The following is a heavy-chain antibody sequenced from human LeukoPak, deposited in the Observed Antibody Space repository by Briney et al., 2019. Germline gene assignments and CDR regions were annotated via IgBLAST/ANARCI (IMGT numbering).Heavy chain of an antibody. CDR2: INHSGST. J-gene: IGHJ4*02. V-gene: IGHV4-34*01. CDR3: VSSTIFEVERFDY. D-gene: IGHD3-3*01. Sequence: SETLSLTCAVYGGSFSGYYWSWIRQPPGKGLEWIGEINHSGSTNYNPSLKSRVTISVDMSKNQFSLKLSFVTAADTAVYYCVSSTIFEVERFDYWGQGTLVTVSS. CDR1: GGSFSGYY.